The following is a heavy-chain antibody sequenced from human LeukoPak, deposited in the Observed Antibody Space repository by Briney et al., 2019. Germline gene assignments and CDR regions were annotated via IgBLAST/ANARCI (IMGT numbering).Heavy chain of an antibody. CDR3: GRGKASGGYSEYGLDALEM. V-gene: IGHV3-33*01. CDR2: IWHDGSK. J-gene: IGHJ3*02. D-gene: IGHD1-26*01. Sequence: GMSLGLSCAASGFTFSPYGMHWVRQAPGKGLEGVAGIWHDGSKCYVDSVKGRFTISRDNSKNTLYLQMNSLRTEDTAVYYCGRGKASGGYSEYGLDALEMWGQGTMVTVSS. CDR1: GFTFSPYG.